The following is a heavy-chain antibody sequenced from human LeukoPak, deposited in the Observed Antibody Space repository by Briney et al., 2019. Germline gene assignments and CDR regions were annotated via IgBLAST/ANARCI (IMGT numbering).Heavy chain of an antibody. J-gene: IGHJ4*02. CDR2: ISYDGSNK. D-gene: IGHD3-22*01. V-gene: IGHV3-30-3*01. CDR1: GFTFSSYA. Sequence: GGSLRLSCAASGFTFSSYAMHWVRQAPGKGLEWVAVISYDGSNKYYADSVKGRFTISRDNSKNTLYLRMNSLRAEDTAVYYCARGGYYDSSGNPSDYWGQGTLVTVSS. CDR3: ARGGYYDSSGNPSDY.